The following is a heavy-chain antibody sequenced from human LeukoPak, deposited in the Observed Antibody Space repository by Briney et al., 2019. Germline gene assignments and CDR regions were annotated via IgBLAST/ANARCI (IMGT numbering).Heavy chain of an antibody. CDR2: ISGGGGNT. D-gene: IGHD1-26*01. J-gene: IGHJ3*02. CDR3: GKNRYSGSLSPFDI. V-gene: IGHV3-23*01. CDR1: KFAFSSYA. Sequence: GGSLRLSCAASKFAFSSYAMSWVRQAPGKGLEWVSAISGGGGNTYYADSVKGRFTISRDNSENTLYLQMNSLRAEDTAVYYCGKNRYSGSLSPFDIWGQGTMVTVSS.